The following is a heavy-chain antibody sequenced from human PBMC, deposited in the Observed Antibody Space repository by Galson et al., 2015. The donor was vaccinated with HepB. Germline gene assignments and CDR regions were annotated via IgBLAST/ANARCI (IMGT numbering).Heavy chain of an antibody. CDR1: GYTFTGYY. Sequence: SVKVSCKASGYTFTGYYMHWVRQAPGQGLEWMGRINPNSGGTNYAQKFQGRVTMTRDTSISTAYMELSRLRSDDTAVYYCASDIVGPPHYYYMDVWGKGTTVTVSS. V-gene: IGHV1-2*06. D-gene: IGHD1-26*01. J-gene: IGHJ6*03. CDR2: INPNSGGT. CDR3: ASDIVGPPHYYYMDV.